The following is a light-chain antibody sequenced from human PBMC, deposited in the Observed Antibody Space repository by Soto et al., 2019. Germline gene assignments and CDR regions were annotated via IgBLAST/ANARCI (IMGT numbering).Light chain of an antibody. V-gene: IGLV2-8*01. Sequence: QSVLTQPPSASGSPGQSVTISCTGTSSDVGGYNYVSWYQQHPGKVPKLMIYEVTKPPSGVPDRFSGSKSGNTASLTVSGLQAEDEADYYCSSYAGSNILVFGGGTKLTVL. CDR2: EVT. J-gene: IGLJ3*02. CDR3: SSYAGSNILV. CDR1: SSDVGGYNY.